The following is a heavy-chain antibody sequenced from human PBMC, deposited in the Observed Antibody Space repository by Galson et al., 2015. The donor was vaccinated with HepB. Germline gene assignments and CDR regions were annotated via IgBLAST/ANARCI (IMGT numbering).Heavy chain of an antibody. Sequence: QSGAEVKKPGESLKISCKGSGYSFTSYWIGWVRQMPGKGLEWMGIIYPGDSDTRYSPSFQGQVTISADKSISTAYLQWSSLKASDTAMYYCARHTRTAPDSGYDFGVNWFDPWGQGTLVTVSS. D-gene: IGHD5-12*01. CDR3: ARHTRTAPDSGYDFGVNWFDP. CDR1: GYSFTSYW. J-gene: IGHJ5*02. CDR2: IYPGDSDT. V-gene: IGHV5-51*01.